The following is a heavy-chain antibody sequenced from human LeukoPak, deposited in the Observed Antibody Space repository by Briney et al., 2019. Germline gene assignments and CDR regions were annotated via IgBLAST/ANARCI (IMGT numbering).Heavy chain of an antibody. D-gene: IGHD5-24*01. J-gene: IGHJ2*01. Sequence: GGSLRLSCAASGFTFSSYWMHWVRQAPGKGLEWVSGISWNSGSIGYADSVKGRFTISRDNAKNSLYLQMNSLRAEDTALYYCAKDIMATRDWYFDLWGRGTLVTVSS. CDR2: ISWNSGSI. V-gene: IGHV3-9*01. CDR3: AKDIMATRDWYFDL. CDR1: GFTFSSYW.